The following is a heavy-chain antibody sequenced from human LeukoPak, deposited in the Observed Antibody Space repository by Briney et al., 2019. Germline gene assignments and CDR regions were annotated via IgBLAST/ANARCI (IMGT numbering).Heavy chain of an antibody. CDR2: FDPEDGET. CDR3: ATDLHVLRFLEWPT. CDR1: GYTLTELS. J-gene: IGHJ5*02. Sequence: ASVKVSCKVSGYTLTELSMHWVRQAPGKGLEWMGGFDPEDGETIYAQKFQGRVTMTEDTSTDTAYMELSSLRSEDTAVYYCATDLHVLRFLEWPTWGQGTLVTVS. V-gene: IGHV1-24*01. D-gene: IGHD3-3*01.